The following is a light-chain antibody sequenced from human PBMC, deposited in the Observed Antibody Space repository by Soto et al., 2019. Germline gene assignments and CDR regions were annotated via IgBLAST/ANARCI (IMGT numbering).Light chain of an antibody. J-gene: IGKJ1*01. Sequence: DIVMTQSPLSLPVTPGEPASISCRSSQSLLHSNGYNYLYWYLQKPGQSPQLLIYLGSNRASGVPDRFSGSGSGTDFTLKITRVEAEDVGIYYCMQTLHTPWTFGQGTKVGIK. V-gene: IGKV2-28*01. CDR3: MQTLHTPWT. CDR2: LGS. CDR1: QSLLHSNGYNY.